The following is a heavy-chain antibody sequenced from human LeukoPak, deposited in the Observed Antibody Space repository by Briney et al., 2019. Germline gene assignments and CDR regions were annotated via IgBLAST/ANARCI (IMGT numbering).Heavy chain of an antibody. Sequence: GGSLRLSCAASGFTFSSYSMNWVRQAPGKGLEWVSSISSSSSYIYYADSVKGRFTISRDNAKNSLYLQMNSLRAEDTAVYYCASGIAAADNNWFDPWGQGTLVTVSS. CDR3: ASGIAAADNNWFDP. D-gene: IGHD6-13*01. CDR1: GFTFSSYS. V-gene: IGHV3-21*01. CDR2: ISSSSSYI. J-gene: IGHJ5*02.